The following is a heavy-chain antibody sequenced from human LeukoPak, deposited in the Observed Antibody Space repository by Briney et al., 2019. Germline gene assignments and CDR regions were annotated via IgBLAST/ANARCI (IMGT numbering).Heavy chain of an antibody. J-gene: IGHJ4*02. CDR1: GFTFSSYA. CDR2: ISSNGGST. Sequence: GGSLRLSCSASGFTFSSYAMHWVRQAPGKGLEYVSAISSNGGSTYYADSVKGRFTISRDNSKNTLYLQMSSLRAEDTAVYYCVNSLLWFGDLFSFDYWGQGTLVTVSS. CDR3: VNSLLWFGDLFSFDY. V-gene: IGHV3-64D*06. D-gene: IGHD3-10*01.